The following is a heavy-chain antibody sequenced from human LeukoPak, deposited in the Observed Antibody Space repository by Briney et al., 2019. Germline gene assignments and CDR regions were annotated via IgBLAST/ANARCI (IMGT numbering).Heavy chain of an antibody. V-gene: IGHV4-59*01. J-gene: IGHJ6*02. CDR3: ARAIIAAAGNALTTYPTRNYGMDV. CDR2: IYYSGST. CDR1: GGSISSYY. D-gene: IGHD6-13*01. Sequence: KPSETLSLTCTVSGGSISSYYWSWIRQPPGKGLEWIGYIYYSGSTNYNPSLKSRVTISVDTSKSQFSLKLSSVTAADTAVYYCARAIIAAAGNALTTYPTRNYGMDVWGQGTTVTVSS.